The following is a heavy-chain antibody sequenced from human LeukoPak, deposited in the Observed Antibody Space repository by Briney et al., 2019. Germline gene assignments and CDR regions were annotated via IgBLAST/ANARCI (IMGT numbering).Heavy chain of an antibody. CDR2: IYYTGST. CDR1: GGSISSSSYY. V-gene: IGHV4-39*01. Sequence: SETLSLTCTVSGGSISSSSYYWGWIRQPPGKGLEWIGSIYYTGSTYYNPSLKSRVTISVDTSKNQFSLKLSSVTAADTAVYYCARWEGGSYYDFDYWGQGTLVTVSS. D-gene: IGHD1-26*01. CDR3: ARWEGGSYYDFDY. J-gene: IGHJ4*02.